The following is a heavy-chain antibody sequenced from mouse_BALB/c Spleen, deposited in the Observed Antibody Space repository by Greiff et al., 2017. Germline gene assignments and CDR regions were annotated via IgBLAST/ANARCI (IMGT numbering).Heavy chain of an antibody. Sequence: LQESGPELVKPGASVKISCKASGYAFSSSWMNWVKQRPGQGLEWIGRIYPGDGDTNYNGKFKGKATLTADKSSSTAYMQLSSMTSVDSAVYFCARGPAWFAYWGQGTLVTVSA. CDR3: ARGPAWFAY. J-gene: IGHJ3*01. CDR1: GYAFSSSW. CDR2: IYPGDGDT. V-gene: IGHV1-82*01.